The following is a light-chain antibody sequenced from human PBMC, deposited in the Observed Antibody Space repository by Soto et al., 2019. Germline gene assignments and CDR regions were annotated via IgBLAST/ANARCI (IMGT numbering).Light chain of an antibody. CDR2: EVT. CDR1: SSDIGGYNS. Sequence: QSVLTQPASVSGSPGQSITISCTGTSSDIGGYNSVSWYQQHPGRAPRLIIYEVTNRPSGVSNRFSASKSGNTASLTISGLQAEDEADYYCTSYTPNVTPGSVFGTGTKVTDL. CDR3: TSYTPNVTPGSV. V-gene: IGLV2-14*01. J-gene: IGLJ1*01.